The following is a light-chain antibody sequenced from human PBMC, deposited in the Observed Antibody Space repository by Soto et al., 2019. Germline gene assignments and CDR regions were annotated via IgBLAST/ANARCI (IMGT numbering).Light chain of an antibody. J-gene: IGKJ1*01. Sequence: DIVLTQSPGTLSLSPGERATLSCRALQSVSGNHLAWYQQKPGQAPRLLISSGSSRATGIPVRFSGSGSETDFTLTITRLEPEDFAVYYCQQYSSSRTFGQGTKVDIK. V-gene: IGKV3-20*01. CDR1: QSVSGNH. CDR3: QQYSSSRT. CDR2: SGS.